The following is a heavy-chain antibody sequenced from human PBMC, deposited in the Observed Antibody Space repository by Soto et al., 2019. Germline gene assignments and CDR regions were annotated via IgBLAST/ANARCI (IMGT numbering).Heavy chain of an antibody. CDR1: GFTFSSYA. Sequence: EVQLLESGGGLVQPGESLRLSCAASGFTFSSYAMSWVRQAPGKGLEWVSVISGSDDSTYYADSVKCRCTISRDNSKNTLYLQMNSLRAADTAVYYCAKRSSSSTFDYWGQGTLVTVSS. J-gene: IGHJ4*02. CDR3: AKRSSSSTFDY. V-gene: IGHV3-23*01. D-gene: IGHD6-6*01. CDR2: ISGSDDST.